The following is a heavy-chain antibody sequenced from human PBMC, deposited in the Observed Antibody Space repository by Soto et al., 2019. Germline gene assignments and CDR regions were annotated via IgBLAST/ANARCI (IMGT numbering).Heavy chain of an antibody. CDR2: IYYTGHT. Sequence: SETLSLTCTVSGDAVSSARYYWGWVRQPPGKGLEWIGNIYYTGHTFYNPSLKRRVPISLDTSKNQFSLNLTSVTAADTAVYFCGRQYDFSSPYYFTKDARDQAPTVTVSS. D-gene: IGHD3-3*01. J-gene: IGHJ6*02. CDR1: GDAVSSARYY. CDR3: GRQYDFSSPYYFTKDA. V-gene: IGHV4-39*01.